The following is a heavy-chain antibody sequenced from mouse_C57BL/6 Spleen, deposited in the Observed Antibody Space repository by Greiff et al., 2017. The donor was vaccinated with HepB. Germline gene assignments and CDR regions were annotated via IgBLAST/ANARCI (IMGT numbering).Heavy chain of an antibody. J-gene: IGHJ4*01. CDR1: GYAFTNYL. CDR2: INPGSGGT. Sequence: QVQLQQSGAELVRPGTSVKVSCKASGYAFTNYLIEWVKQRPGQGLEWIGVINPGSGGTNYNEKFKGKATLTADKSSSTAYLQLSSLTSEDSAVYLCARLYDDPFYAMDYWGQGTSVTVSS. CDR3: ARLYDDPFYAMDY. V-gene: IGHV1-54*01. D-gene: IGHD2-12*01.